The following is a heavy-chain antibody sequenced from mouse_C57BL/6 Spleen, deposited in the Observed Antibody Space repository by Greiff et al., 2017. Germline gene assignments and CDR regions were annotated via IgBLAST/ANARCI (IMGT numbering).Heavy chain of an antibody. CDR1: GYTFTDHT. CDR3: ARPNYYGSSLYYCDY. Sequence: QVQLQQSDAELVKPGASVKISCKVSGYTFTDHTIHWMKQRPEQGLEWIGYIYPRDGSTKYNEKFKGKATLTADKSSSTAYMQLNSLTSEDSAVYFCARPNYYGSSLYYCDYWGQGTTLTVSS. CDR2: IYPRDGST. D-gene: IGHD1-1*01. J-gene: IGHJ2*01. V-gene: IGHV1-78*01.